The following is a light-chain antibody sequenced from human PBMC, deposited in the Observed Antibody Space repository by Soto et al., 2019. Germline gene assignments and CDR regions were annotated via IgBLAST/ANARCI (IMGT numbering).Light chain of an antibody. Sequence: DIQMTQSPSSLSASVGDRVTITFRASQIISSFLNWYQQEPGKAPKLLIYGASSLQRGVPSRFSGGGSGTDFTLTIGSLQPEDFATYYCQQSYSTPYTFGQGTELEIK. V-gene: IGKV1-39*01. CDR1: QIISSF. CDR2: GAS. CDR3: QQSYSTPYT. J-gene: IGKJ2*01.